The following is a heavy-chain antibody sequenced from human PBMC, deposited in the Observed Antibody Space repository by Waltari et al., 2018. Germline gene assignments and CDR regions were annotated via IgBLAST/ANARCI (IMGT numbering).Heavy chain of an antibody. D-gene: IGHD7-27*01. J-gene: IGHJ4*02. Sequence: EVQLLESGGGLVQPGGSLRLSCAASGFTFSRYAMSWVRQAPGKGLEWVSVIYSGGSTYYADSVKGRFTISRDNSKNTLYLQMNSLRAEDTAVYYCAKFAGVWYYFDYWGQGTLVTVSS. CDR1: GFTFSRYA. CDR3: AKFAGVWYYFDY. CDR2: IYSGGST. V-gene: IGHV3-23*03.